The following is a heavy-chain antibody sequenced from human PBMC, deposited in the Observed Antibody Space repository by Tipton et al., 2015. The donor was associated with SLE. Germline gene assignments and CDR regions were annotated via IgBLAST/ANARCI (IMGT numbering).Heavy chain of an antibody. Sequence: SLRLSCAASGFTFSHHYMDWLRQAPGKGLEWVGRARNKVNTYITDYAASVKGRFTISRDDLKNSLYLQMNSLKTEDTAVYYCAREETTVLTTAFDSWGQGALVTVSS. CDR3: AREETTVLTTAFDS. V-gene: IGHV3-72*01. D-gene: IGHD4/OR15-4a*01. J-gene: IGHJ4*02. CDR2: ARNKVNTYIT. CDR1: GFTFSHHY.